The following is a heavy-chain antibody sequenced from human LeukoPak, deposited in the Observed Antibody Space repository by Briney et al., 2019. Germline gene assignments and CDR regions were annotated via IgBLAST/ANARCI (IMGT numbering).Heavy chain of an antibody. CDR2: VFYEGNT. Sequence: PSETLSLTCTVSGGSLTGYFWSWIRQPPGKGLEWVGYVFYEGNTNYNPSLKSRVTTSVDTSKNQFSLRLNSVTAADTAVYYCVRQGTITYAYFGSWGQGVPVTVSS. D-gene: IGHD2-2*01. J-gene: IGHJ4*02. V-gene: IGHV4-59*08. CDR3: VRQGTITYAYFGS. CDR1: GGSLTGYF.